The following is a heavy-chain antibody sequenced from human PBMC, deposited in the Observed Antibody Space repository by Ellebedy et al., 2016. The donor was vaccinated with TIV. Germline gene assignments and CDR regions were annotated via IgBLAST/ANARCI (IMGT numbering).Heavy chain of an antibody. CDR1: GYTFNAYH. V-gene: IGHV1-8*02. CDR2: MNPNSGNT. Sequence: ASVKVSCKASGYTFNAYHIHWVRQAPGQGLEWMGWMNPNSGNTGYAQKFQGRVTMTRNTSISTAYMERSSLRSEDTAVYYCATLPRYDILTGYYRAPDYWGQGTLVTVSS. J-gene: IGHJ4*02. D-gene: IGHD3-9*01. CDR3: ATLPRYDILTGYYRAPDY.